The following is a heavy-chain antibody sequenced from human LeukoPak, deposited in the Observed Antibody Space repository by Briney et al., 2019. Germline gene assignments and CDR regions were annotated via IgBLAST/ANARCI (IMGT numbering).Heavy chain of an antibody. J-gene: IGHJ4*02. Sequence: GGSLRLSCTSSGFTFSDYYMSWIRQAPGKGLEWVSYVSQSGTTIYFADSVKGRFTISRDNGKNSLYLQMNSLRAEDTGMYYCAREGHTYGSDYWGQGTLVTVSS. CDR2: VSQSGTTI. CDR1: GFTFSDYY. D-gene: IGHD3-10*01. V-gene: IGHV3-11*01. CDR3: AREGHTYGSDY.